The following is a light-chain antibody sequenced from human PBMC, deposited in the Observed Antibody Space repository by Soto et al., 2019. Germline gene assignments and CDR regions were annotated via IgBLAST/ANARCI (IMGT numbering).Light chain of an antibody. CDR1: QVIDNY. J-gene: IGKJ1*01. Sequence: DLQMTQSPSSLSASVGDRVTITCRASQVIDNYLAWYQQQPGKVPRLLIYAGSILETGVPSRFTGSGSGTDFTLTNTSLVPEDVATYYCQKYNSAPWTFGQGTKVEIK. V-gene: IGKV1-27*01. CDR3: QKYNSAPWT. CDR2: AGS.